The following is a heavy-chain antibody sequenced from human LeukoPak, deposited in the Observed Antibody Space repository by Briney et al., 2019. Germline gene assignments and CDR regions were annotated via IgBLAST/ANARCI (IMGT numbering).Heavy chain of an antibody. J-gene: IGHJ3*02. D-gene: IGHD1-26*01. CDR2: IYHSGST. CDR3: ARDRGSHDAFDI. V-gene: IGHV4-30-2*01. CDR1: GGSISSGGYS. Sequence: SETLSLTCAVSGGSISSGGYSWSWIRQPPGKGLEWIGYIYHSGSTYYNPSLKSRVTISVDRSKNQFSLKLSSVTAADTAVYYCARDRGSHDAFDIWGRGTMVTVSS.